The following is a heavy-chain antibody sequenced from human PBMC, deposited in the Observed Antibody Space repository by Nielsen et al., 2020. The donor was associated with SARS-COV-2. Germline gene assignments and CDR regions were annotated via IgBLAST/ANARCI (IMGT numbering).Heavy chain of an antibody. CDR1: GFTFGDYA. J-gene: IGHJ5*02. D-gene: IGHD1-14*01. CDR3: TRDSQGRNLDWFDP. CDR2: IRGKAYGGTT. V-gene: IGHV3-49*04. Sequence: GESLKISCTASGFTFGDYAMSWVRQAPGKGLEWVGFIRGKAYGGTTEYAASVKGRFTISRDDSKSIAYLQMNSLKTEDTAVYYCTRDSQGRNLDWFDPWGQGTLVTVSS.